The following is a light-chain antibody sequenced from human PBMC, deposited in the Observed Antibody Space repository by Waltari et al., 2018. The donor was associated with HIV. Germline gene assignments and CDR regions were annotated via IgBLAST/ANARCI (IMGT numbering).Light chain of an antibody. CDR3: SSYAGSNNVI. CDR1: SRAVGGYSY. J-gene: IGLJ2*01. V-gene: IGLV2-8*01. CDR2: EVS. Sequence: QSALTQPPSASGSPGQSVTISCTGTSRAVGGYSYVSWYQQHPGKAPKLMIYEVSKRPSGVPDRFSGSKSGNAASLTVSGLQAEDEADYYCSSYAGSNNVIFGGGTKLTVL.